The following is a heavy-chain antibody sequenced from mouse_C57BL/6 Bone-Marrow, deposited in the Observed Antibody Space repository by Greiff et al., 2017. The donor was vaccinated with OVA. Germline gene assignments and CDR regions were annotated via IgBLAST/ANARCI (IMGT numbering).Heavy chain of an antibody. D-gene: IGHD2-1*01. CDR1: GYTFTSYW. CDR2: IHPNSGST. CDR3: AGGYGNPYYFDY. V-gene: IGHV1-64*01. J-gene: IGHJ2*01. Sequence: QVQLQQPGAELVKPGASVKLSCKASGYTFTSYWMHWVKQRPGQGLEWIGMIHPNSGSTNYNEKFKSKATLTVDKSSSTAYMQLSSLTSEDSAVYYCAGGYGNPYYFDYWGQGTTLTVSS.